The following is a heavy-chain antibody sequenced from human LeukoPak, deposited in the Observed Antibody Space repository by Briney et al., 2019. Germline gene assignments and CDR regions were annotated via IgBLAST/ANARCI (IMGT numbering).Heavy chain of an antibody. J-gene: IGHJ1*01. CDR1: GYSFSLYW. V-gene: IGHV5-51*01. CDR2: IYLGDSHG. Sequence: GESLNISCEGSGYSFSLYWIAWVRQMPGKGLEWMGVIYLGDSHGLYSSSMQSQFTISTDKSIYTANLQRSSREASDTAMYFCARLSGGSWSDTENSSHWGQGTLVRVSS. D-gene: IGHD6-13*01. CDR3: ARLSGGSWSDTENSSH.